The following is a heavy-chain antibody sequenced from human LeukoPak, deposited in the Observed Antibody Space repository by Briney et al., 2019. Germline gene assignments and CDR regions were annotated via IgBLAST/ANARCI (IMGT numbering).Heavy chain of an antibody. V-gene: IGHV1-8*01. CDR3: ARGPYSSSWYSLEEYYYYYYMDV. Sequence: ASVKVSCKASGYTFTSYDINWVRQATGQGLEWMGWMNPNSGNTGYAQKFQGRVTMTRNTSISTAYMELSSLRSEDTAVYYCARGPYSSSWYSLEEYYYYYYMDVWGKGTTVTVSS. D-gene: IGHD6-13*01. CDR1: GYTFTSYD. J-gene: IGHJ6*03. CDR2: MNPNSGNT.